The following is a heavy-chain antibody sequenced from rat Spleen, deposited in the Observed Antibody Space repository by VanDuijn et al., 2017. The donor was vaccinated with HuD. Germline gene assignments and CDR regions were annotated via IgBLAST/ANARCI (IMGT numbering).Heavy chain of an antibody. CDR3: ASAPTFDY. J-gene: IGHJ2*01. V-gene: IGHV5-7*01. CDR1: GFIFSDYY. CDR2: ISYDGSST. Sequence: EVQLVDHGGGLVQPGRSLNLSCAASGFIFSDYYMAWVRQAPTKGLEWVATISYDGSSTYCRDSVKGRFTISRDNPKSTLYLQMDSLRPEDTAIYYCASAPTFDYWGQGVMVTVSS. D-gene: IGHD3-5*01.